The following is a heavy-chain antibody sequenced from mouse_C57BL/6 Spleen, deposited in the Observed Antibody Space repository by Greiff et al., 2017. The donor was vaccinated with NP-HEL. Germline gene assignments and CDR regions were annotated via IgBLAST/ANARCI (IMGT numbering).Heavy chain of an antibody. CDR1: GYTFTDYY. Sequence: VQLQQSGPELVKPGASVKISCKASGYTFTDYYMNWVKQSHGKSLEWIGDINPNNGGTSYNQKFKGKATLTVDKSSSTAYMELRSLTSEDSAVYYCAVYYDLAYWGQGTLVTVSA. V-gene: IGHV1-26*01. CDR3: AVYYDLAY. J-gene: IGHJ3*01. D-gene: IGHD2-4*01. CDR2: INPNNGGT.